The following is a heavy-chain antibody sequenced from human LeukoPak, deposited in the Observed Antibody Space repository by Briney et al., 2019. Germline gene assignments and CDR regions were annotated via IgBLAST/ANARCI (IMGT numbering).Heavy chain of an antibody. J-gene: IGHJ4*02. Sequence: GSMRLSCAASGFMFSSNWMSWVRLAPGKGLEWVANIKEDGTETYYVGSVKGRFTISRDNAKNSLYLQMNSLRVEDTAVYYCAKEGRSLQTYWGQGTLVTVSS. V-gene: IGHV3-7*03. D-gene: IGHD5-24*01. CDR2: IKEDGTET. CDR3: AKEGRSLQTY. CDR1: GFMFSSNW.